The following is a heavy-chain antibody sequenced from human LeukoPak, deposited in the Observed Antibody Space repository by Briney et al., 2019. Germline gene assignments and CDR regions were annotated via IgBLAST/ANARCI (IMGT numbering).Heavy chain of an antibody. CDR2: IYSGGSA. D-gene: IGHD1-1*01. J-gene: IGHJ4*02. Sequence: PGGSLRLSCAASGFIVSSRYMSWVRQAPGKGLEWVSVIYSGGSAFYADSVKGRFTISRDNSKNTLYLQMNSLRAEDTAVYYCAKGWNGDYFDYWGQGTLVTVSS. CDR3: AKGWNGDYFDY. V-gene: IGHV3-66*02. CDR1: GFIVSSRY.